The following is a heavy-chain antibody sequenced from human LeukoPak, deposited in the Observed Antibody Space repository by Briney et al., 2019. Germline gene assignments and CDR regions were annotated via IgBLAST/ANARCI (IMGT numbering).Heavy chain of an antibody. D-gene: IGHD3-3*01. CDR3: ATSARPEYYDFWSGYPQHYYYGMDV. J-gene: IGHJ6*02. Sequence: GRSLRLSCAASGFTFSSYAMHWVRQAPGKGLEWVAVISYDGSNKYYADSVKGRFTISRDNSENTLYLQMNSLRAEDTAVYYCATSARPEYYDFWSGYPQHYYYGMDVWGQGTTVTVSS. V-gene: IGHV3-30-3*01. CDR2: ISYDGSNK. CDR1: GFTFSSYA.